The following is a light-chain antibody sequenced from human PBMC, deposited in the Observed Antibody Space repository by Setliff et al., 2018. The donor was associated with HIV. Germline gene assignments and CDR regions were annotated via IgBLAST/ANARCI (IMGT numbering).Light chain of an antibody. V-gene: IGLV2-14*01. CDR2: EVS. CDR3: SSNTRSRTRV. J-gene: IGLJ1*01. CDR1: SSDVGGYNY. Sequence: QSALTQPASVSGSPGQSITISCTGTSSDVGGYNYVSWYQQHPGKVPKLIIYEVSNRPSGVSNRFSDSKSDNTASLTISGLQAEDEADYYCSSNTRSRTRVFGTGTKVTVL.